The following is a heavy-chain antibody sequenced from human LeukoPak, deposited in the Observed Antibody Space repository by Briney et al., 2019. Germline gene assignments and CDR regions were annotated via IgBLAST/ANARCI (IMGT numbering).Heavy chain of an antibody. CDR1: GYSFTNYW. Sequence: ESLKISCQVSGYSFTNYWIGWVRQMPGKGLESMGIINPADSDTTYSPSFQGQVTISADKSISTVYLQWSSLKASDTAMYYCARQSRDGSKTRGYYFDYWGQGTLVTVSS. CDR2: INPADSDT. CDR3: ARQSRDGSKTRGYYFDY. D-gene: IGHD3-10*01. J-gene: IGHJ4*02. V-gene: IGHV5-51*01.